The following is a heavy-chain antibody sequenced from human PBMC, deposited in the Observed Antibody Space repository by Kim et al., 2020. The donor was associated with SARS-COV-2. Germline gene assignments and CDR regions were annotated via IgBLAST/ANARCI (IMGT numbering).Heavy chain of an antibody. V-gene: IGHV3-15*01. D-gene: IGHD5-12*01. CDR3: TRRGPLSDSGYDYGETYYFDY. CDR2: IKSKTDGGTT. Sequence: GGSLRLSCAASGFTFSNAWMSWVRQAPGKGLEWVGRIKSKTDGGTTDYAAPVKGRFTISRDDSKNTLHLQMNSLKTEDTAVYYCTRRGPLSDSGYDYGETYYFDYWGQGTLVTVSS. J-gene: IGHJ4*02. CDR1: GFTFSNAW.